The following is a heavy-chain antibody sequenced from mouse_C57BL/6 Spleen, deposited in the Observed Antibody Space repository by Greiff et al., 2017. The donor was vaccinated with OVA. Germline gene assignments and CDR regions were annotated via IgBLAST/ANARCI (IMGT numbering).Heavy chain of an antibody. CDR2: IWSGGST. CDR1: GFSLTSYG. J-gene: IGHJ2*01. D-gene: IGHD1-1*02. CDR3: ARNQGGNYLDY. Sequence: VQLQQSGPGLVQPSQSLSITCTVSGFSLTSYGVHWVRQSPGKGLEWLGVIWSGGSTDYNAAFISRLSISKDNSKSQVFFKMNSLQADDTAIYYCARNQGGNYLDYWGQGTTLTVSS. V-gene: IGHV2-2*01.